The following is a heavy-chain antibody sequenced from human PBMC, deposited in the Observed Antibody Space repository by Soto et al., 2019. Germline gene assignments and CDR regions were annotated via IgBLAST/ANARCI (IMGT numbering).Heavy chain of an antibody. J-gene: IGHJ4*02. CDR2: MYYSGAT. CDR1: GGSISSNSYY. Sequence: PSETLSLTCTVSGGSISSNSYYWDWIRQPPGEGLEWIGSMYYSGATYHNPSLQSRVTISVDTSKNQFSLHLSSVTAADTAVYYCARHAAYDSVWGKSDGSDYWGQGTLVTSPQ. D-gene: IGHD3-16*01. CDR3: ARHAAYDSVWGKSDGSDY. V-gene: IGHV4-39*01.